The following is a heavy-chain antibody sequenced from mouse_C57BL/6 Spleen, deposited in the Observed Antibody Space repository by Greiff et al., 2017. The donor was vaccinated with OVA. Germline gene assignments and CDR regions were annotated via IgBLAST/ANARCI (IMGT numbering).Heavy chain of an antibody. V-gene: IGHV2-2*01. CDR2: IWSGGST. Sequence: VKLVESGPGLVQPSQSLSITCTVSGFSLTSYGVHWVRQSPGKGLEWLGVIWSGGSTDYNAAFISRLSISKDNSKSQVFFKKNSLQADDTAIYYCARKALLPWYFDVWGTGTTVTVSS. D-gene: IGHD1-1*01. CDR3: ARKALLPWYFDV. J-gene: IGHJ1*03. CDR1: GFSLTSYG.